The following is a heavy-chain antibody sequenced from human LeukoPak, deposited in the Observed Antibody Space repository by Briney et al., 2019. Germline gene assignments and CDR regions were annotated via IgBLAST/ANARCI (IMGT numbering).Heavy chain of an antibody. CDR1: GFTFTSYG. CDR3: AKDSPVSGWSFDY. Sequence: GRSLRLSCAASGFTFTSYGMHWVRHAPGKGLAGAAVISYDGSNKYYADSVQGRFTISRDNSKNTLYLQMNSLRAEDTAVYYCAKDSPVSGWSFDYWGQGTLVTVSS. J-gene: IGHJ4*02. D-gene: IGHD6-19*01. CDR2: ISYDGSNK. V-gene: IGHV3-30*18.